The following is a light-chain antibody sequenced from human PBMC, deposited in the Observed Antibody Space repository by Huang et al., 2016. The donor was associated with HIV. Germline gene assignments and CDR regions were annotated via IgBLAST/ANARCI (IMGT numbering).Light chain of an antibody. Sequence: EIVLTQSPATLSLSPGESANLSCRNRQSVSSYLAWYQQKPGQAPRLLIYDTSNRATGNPARFSCSGSGTDFTLTISSLEPEDFAVYYCQQRSNSPWTFGQGTKVEIK. J-gene: IGKJ1*01. V-gene: IGKV3-11*01. CDR1: QSVSSY. CDR3: QQRSNSPWT. CDR2: DTS.